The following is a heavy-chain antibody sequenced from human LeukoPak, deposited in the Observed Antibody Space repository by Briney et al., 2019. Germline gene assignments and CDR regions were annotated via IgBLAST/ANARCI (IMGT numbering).Heavy chain of an antibody. Sequence: PGRSLRLSCAASGFTFDDYAMHWVRQAPGKGLEWVSGISWDSGSIGYADSVKGRFTISRDNAKNSLYLQMSSLRAEDTALYYCAEDAYFLSGYYNYWGQGTLVTVSS. V-gene: IGHV3-9*01. CDR1: GFTFDDYA. D-gene: IGHD3-3*01. CDR3: AEDAYFLSGYYNY. J-gene: IGHJ4*02. CDR2: ISWDSGSI.